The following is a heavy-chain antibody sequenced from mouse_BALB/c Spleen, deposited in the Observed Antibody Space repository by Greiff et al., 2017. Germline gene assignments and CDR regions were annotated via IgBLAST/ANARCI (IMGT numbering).Heavy chain of an antibody. J-gene: IGHJ4*01. CDR1: GFSLTSYG. CDR2: IWSGGST. CDR3: ARNGEVRRGYYAMDY. V-gene: IGHV2-2*02. Sequence: QVQLKESGPGLVQPSQSLSITCTVSGFSLTSYGVHWVRQSPGKGLEWLGVIWSGGSTDYNAAFISRLSISKDNSKSQVFFKMNSLQANDTAIYYCARNGEVRRGYYAMDYWGQGTSVTVSS. D-gene: IGHD2-14*01.